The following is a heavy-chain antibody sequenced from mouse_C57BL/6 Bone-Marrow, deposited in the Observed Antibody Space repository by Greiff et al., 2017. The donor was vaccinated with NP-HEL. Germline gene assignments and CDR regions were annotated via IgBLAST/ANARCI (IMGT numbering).Heavy chain of an antibody. CDR3: TRANSTVVPFAY. V-gene: IGHV1-15*01. CDR1: GYTFTDYE. J-gene: IGHJ3*01. D-gene: IGHD1-1*01. Sequence: VQLQQSGAELVRPGASVTLSCKASGYTFTDYEMHWVKQTPVHGLEWIGAIDPETGGTAYNQKFKGKAILTADKSSSTAYMELRSLTSEDSAVYYCTRANSTVVPFAYWGQGTLVTVSA. CDR2: IDPETGGT.